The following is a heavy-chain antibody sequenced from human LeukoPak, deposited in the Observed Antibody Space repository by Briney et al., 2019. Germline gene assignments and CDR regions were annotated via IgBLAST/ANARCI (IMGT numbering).Heavy chain of an antibody. CDR1: GYSFTSYW. D-gene: IGHD3-9*01. CDR3: ARHYYDILTGPDYFDY. CDR2: IDPSDSYT. Sequence: AESLQISCKGSGYSFTSYWISWVRQMPGKGLEWMGRIDPSDSYTNYSPSFQGHVTISADKSISTAYLQWSSLKASDTAMYYCARHYYDILTGPDYFDYWGQGTMVADSS. V-gene: IGHV5-10-1*01. J-gene: IGHJ4*02.